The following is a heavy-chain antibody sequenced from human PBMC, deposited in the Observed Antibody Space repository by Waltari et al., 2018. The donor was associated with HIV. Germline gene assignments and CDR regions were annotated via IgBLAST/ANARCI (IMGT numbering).Heavy chain of an antibody. CDR2: IKSKTYGGTT. V-gene: IGHV3-15*01. Sequence: EVQLVEAGGGLVKLGGSLRLSGAASGFTFSIDWMSGFRPAPGKGLEWVGRIKSKTYGGTTDYAAPVKCRFTISRDDSKNTLYLQMNSLKTEDTAVYYCTSAPFDWLDHWGQGTLVSVSS. CDR3: TSAPFDWLDH. CDR1: GFTFSIDW. J-gene: IGHJ5*02.